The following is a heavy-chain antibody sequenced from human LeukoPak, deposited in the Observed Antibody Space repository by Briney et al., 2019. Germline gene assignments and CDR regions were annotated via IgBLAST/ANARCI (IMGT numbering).Heavy chain of an antibody. Sequence: GGSLRLSCAASGFSLSSYGMTWVRQAPGKQLEWVSTLSDSGGGTYYADSVKGRFTISRDNSRNTLYLQMNSLRAEDTAVYYCAKAQGVTMIVVANNWFDPWGQGTLVTVSS. D-gene: IGHD3-22*01. V-gene: IGHV3-23*01. CDR1: GFSLSSYG. CDR2: LSDSGGGT. CDR3: AKAQGVTMIVVANNWFDP. J-gene: IGHJ5*02.